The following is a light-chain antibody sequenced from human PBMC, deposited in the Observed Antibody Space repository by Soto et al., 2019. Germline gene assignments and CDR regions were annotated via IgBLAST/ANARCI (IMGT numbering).Light chain of an antibody. CDR3: QHYRSS. V-gene: IGKV3-20*01. Sequence: EIVLTQSPGTLSLSPGERATLSCRASQGVSSSYLAWYQQKPGQPPRRLIYGASSRATGIPDRFSGSGSGTDFAITITTLEPEDVAVYYCQHYRSSFGGGTKVEIK. J-gene: IGKJ4*01. CDR1: QGVSSSY. CDR2: GAS.